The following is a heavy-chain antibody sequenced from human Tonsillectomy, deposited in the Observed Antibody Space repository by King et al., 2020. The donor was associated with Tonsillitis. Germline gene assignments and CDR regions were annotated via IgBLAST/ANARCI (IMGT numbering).Heavy chain of an antibody. J-gene: IGHJ4*02. Sequence: VQLVESGGGLVQPGGSLRLSCAASGFTFSSYAMSWVRQAPGKGLEWVSAVSGRGGRTYYADSVKGRFNLSRDNAKNTLYLQMNSRRAEDTAVYYCAKDWYYYDSSGYYYDWGQGTLVTVSS. V-gene: IGHV3-23*04. CDR1: GFTFSSYA. D-gene: IGHD3-22*01. CDR3: AKDWYYYDSSGYYYD. CDR2: VSGRGGRT.